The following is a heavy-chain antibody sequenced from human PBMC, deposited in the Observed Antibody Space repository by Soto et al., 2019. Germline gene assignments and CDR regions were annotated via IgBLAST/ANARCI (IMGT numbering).Heavy chain of an antibody. CDR1: GFTFSSYA. D-gene: IGHD5-12*01. CDR3: ARDREMATINYFDY. V-gene: IGHV3-30-3*01. CDR2: ISYDGSNK. J-gene: IGHJ4*02. Sequence: QAQLVESGGGVVQPGRSLRLSCAASGFTFSSYAMHWVRQAPGKGLEWVAVISYDGSNKYYADSVKGRFTISRDNSKNTLYLQMNSLRAEDTAVYYCARDREMATINYFDYWGQGTLVTVSS.